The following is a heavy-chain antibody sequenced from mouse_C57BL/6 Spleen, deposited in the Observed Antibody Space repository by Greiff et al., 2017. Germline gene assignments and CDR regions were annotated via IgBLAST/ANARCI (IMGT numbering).Heavy chain of an antibody. CDR3: AREGYARAMDY. Sequence: QVQLQQPGAELVKPGASVKLSCKASGYTFTSYWMQWVKQRPGQGLEWIGEIDPSDSYTNYNQKFKGKATLTVDTSSSTAYMQLSSLTSEDSAVYYCAREGYARAMDYWGQGTSVTVSS. CDR1: GYTFTSYW. D-gene: IGHD2-10*02. V-gene: IGHV1-50*01. J-gene: IGHJ4*01. CDR2: IDPSDSYT.